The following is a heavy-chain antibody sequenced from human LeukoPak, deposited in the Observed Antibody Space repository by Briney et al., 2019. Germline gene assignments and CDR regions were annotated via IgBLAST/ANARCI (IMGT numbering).Heavy chain of an antibody. V-gene: IGHV3-7*01. Sequence: GKSLRLSCAASGFTFSNYAMHWVRQAPGKGLEWVANINPDGSGKYYVDSVKGRFTISRDNAKKSLYLQMNSLRAEDTAVYYCASKQGDYWGQGTLVTVSS. J-gene: IGHJ4*02. CDR1: GFTFSNYA. CDR2: INPDGSGK. CDR3: ASKQGDY.